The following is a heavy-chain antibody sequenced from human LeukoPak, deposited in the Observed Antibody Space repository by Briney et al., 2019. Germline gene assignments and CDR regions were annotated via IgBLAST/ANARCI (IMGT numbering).Heavy chain of an antibody. CDR2: INPNSGGT. CDR1: GYTFTGYY. J-gene: IGHJ3*02. Sequence: GAAVKVSCKASGYTFTGYYMHWVRQAPGQGLEWMGWINPNSGGTNYAQKFQGKATMTRDTSISTAYMELSRLRSDDTAVYYCARDRPAAMAFDIWGQGTMVTVSS. V-gene: IGHV1-2*02. D-gene: IGHD2-2*01. CDR3: ARDRPAAMAFDI.